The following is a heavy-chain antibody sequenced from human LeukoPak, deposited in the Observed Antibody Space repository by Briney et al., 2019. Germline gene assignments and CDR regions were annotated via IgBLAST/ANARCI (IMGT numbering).Heavy chain of an antibody. V-gene: IGHV1-18*01. CDR3: ARGGAIANDY. CDR1: GYTFTMYG. CDR2: ISAYTGNT. J-gene: IGHJ4*02. D-gene: IGHD6-13*01. Sequence: ASVKLSCTCAGYTFTMYGNSWVRLAPAPGIGWMGWISAYTGNTNYTHNLQGRVTMTTDTSTSTAYMELRSLRSDDTAVYYCARGGAIANDYWGQGTLLTVYS.